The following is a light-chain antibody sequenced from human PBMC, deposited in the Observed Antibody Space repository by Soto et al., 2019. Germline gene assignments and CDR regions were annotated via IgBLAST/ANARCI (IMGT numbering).Light chain of an antibody. CDR3: QYYGSSHSNT. J-gene: IGKJ5*01. CDR2: DAS. V-gene: IGKV3-20*01. CDR1: QSISSIY. Sequence: EIVLTQSPGTLSLSPGERATLSFRASQSISSIYLAWYQHKPGQAPRLLIYDASSKATGTPDRFSGSGSGTDFTLTISRLEPEDFAVYYCQYYGSSHSNTFGQGTRLDIK.